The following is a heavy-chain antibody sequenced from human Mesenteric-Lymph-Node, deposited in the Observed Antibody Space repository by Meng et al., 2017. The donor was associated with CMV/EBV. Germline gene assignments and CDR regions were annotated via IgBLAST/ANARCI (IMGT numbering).Heavy chain of an antibody. J-gene: IGHJ4*02. CDR3: ARDHPSYSASPHLY. Sequence: ASVKVSCKASGYPFTGYYMQWVRQAPGQGLEWMGWINVYDGKTNYAQKFQGRVTMTTDTSTSTAYMELNTLRSDDTAIYYCARDHPSYSASPHLYWGQGTLVTVSS. D-gene: IGHD6-13*01. CDR1: GYPFTGYY. CDR2: INVYDGKT. V-gene: IGHV1-18*04.